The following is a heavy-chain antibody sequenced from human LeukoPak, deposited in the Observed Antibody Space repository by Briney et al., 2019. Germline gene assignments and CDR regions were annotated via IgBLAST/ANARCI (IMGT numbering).Heavy chain of an antibody. V-gene: IGHV4-59*05. Sequence: LRLSCAASGFIFSDYEMTWVRQAPGKGLEWIGSIYYSGSTYYNPSLKSRVTISVDTSKNQFSLKLSSVTAADTAVYYCARHLGYMDVWGKGTAVTVSS. CDR1: GFIFSDYE. J-gene: IGHJ6*03. D-gene: IGHD3-3*02. CDR3: ARHLGYMDV. CDR2: IYYSGST.